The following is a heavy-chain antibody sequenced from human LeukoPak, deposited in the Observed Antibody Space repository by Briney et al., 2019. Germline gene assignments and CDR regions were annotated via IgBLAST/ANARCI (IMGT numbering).Heavy chain of an antibody. V-gene: IGHV1-8*03. J-gene: IGHJ6*03. D-gene: IGHD1-14*01. CDR3: ARASTTVPLGDYYYYYYMDV. CDR1: GYTFTSYD. Sequence: SSVKVSCKASGYTFTSYDINWGRQATGQGLEWMGWMNPNSGNTGYAQKFQGRVNITRNTSISTAYMELSSLRSEDTAVYYCARASTTVPLGDYYYYYYMDVWGKGTTVTVSS. CDR2: MNPNSGNT.